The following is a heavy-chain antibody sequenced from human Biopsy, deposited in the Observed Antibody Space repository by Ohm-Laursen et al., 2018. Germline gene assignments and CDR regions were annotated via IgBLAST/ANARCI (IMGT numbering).Heavy chain of an antibody. D-gene: IGHD1-26*01. Sequence: ASVKVSCKVSGYTLNELSMHWVRQAPGQGLEWMGGIIPIFGTANYAQKFQGRVTITADESTSTAYMELSSLRSDDTAVYYCARDALGGGSYRFFYWGQGSLVTVSS. CDR1: GYTLNELS. V-gene: IGHV1-69*13. CDR2: IIPIFGTA. CDR3: ARDALGGGSYRFFY. J-gene: IGHJ4*02.